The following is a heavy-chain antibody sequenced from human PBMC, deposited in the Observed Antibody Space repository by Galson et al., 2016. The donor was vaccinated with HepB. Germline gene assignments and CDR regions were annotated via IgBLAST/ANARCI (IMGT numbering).Heavy chain of an antibody. Sequence: SLRLSCAASGFTFSSYWMHWVRQAPGKGLVWVSHIKSDGSSTRYADSVKGRFTISRDNAKNTLYLQMNSLRPEDTSVYYCARVLTFAVGTWPPYPGYWGQGTLVTVSS. CDR1: GFTFSSYW. CDR2: IKSDGSST. V-gene: IGHV3-74*01. J-gene: IGHJ4*02. CDR3: ARVLTFAVGTWPPYPGY. D-gene: IGHD2/OR15-2a*01.